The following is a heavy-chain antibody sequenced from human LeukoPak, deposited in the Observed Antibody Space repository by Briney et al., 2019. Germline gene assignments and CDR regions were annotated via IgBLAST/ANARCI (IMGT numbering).Heavy chain of an antibody. CDR2: ISSSGSII. Sequence: GGSLRLSCAASGFTFSNYEMHWVRQAPGKGLEWFLYISSSGSIIYYADSVKGRFTISRDNAKNSLSLQMNSLTAEDTAIYYCARALYYDSSAYLYWGQGTPVTVSS. V-gene: IGHV3-48*03. D-gene: IGHD3-22*01. J-gene: IGHJ4*02. CDR3: ARALYYDSSAYLY. CDR1: GFTFSNYE.